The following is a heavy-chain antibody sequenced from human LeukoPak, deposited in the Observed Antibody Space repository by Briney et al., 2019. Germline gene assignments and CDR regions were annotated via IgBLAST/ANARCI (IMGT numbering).Heavy chain of an antibody. D-gene: IGHD3-10*01. V-gene: IGHV4-30-4*01. CDR3: ARASYYYGNDAFDI. J-gene: IGHJ3*02. CDR1: GGSISSGDYY. CDR2: IYYSGST. Sequence: SQTLSLTCTVSGGSISSGDYYWSWIRQPPGKGLEWIGYIYYSGSTYYNPSLKSRVTISVDTSKNQFSLKLSSVTAADTAVYYCARASYYYGNDAFDIWGQGTMVTVSS.